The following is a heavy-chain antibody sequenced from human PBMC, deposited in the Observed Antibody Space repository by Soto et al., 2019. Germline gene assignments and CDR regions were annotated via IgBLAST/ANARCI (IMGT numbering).Heavy chain of an antibody. CDR1: GGTFSSYA. V-gene: IGHV1-69*13. CDR2: IIPIFGTA. CDR3: ARGSVDYGSGSYSFDY. Sequence: SVEVSCKASGGTFSSYAISWVRQAPGQGLEWMGGIIPIFGTANYAQKFQGRVTITADESTSTAYMELSSLRSEDTAVYYCARGSVDYGSGSYSFDYWGQGTLVTVSS. D-gene: IGHD3-10*01. J-gene: IGHJ4*02.